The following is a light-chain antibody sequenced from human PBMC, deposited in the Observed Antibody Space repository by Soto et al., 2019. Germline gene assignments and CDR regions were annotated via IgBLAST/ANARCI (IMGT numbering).Light chain of an antibody. Sequence: IVLTQSPATLSLSPGERATLSCRASQSVSSYLAWYQQKPGQAPRLLIYDASNRATGIPARFSGSGSGTDFTLTINSLEPEDFAVYYCQQRSNWPPWTFGQGTKMEIK. CDR2: DAS. J-gene: IGKJ1*01. CDR3: QQRSNWPPWT. CDR1: QSVSSY. V-gene: IGKV3-11*01.